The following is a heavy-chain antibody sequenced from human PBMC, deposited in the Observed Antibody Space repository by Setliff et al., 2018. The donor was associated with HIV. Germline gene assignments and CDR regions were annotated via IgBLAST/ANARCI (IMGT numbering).Heavy chain of an antibody. J-gene: IGHJ5*02. CDR2: IYHSGST. CDR1: GGSISTSGSY. V-gene: IGHV4-39*02. CDR3: ARVWLHFGDDIPRFDP. D-gene: IGHD4-17*01. Sequence: LSLTCTVSGGSISTSGSYWGWIRQPPGKGLESPGRGLEWIGHIYHSGSTYYNPSLRSRITMSIDTSKNHFSLKLTSVTAADTAVYYCARVWLHFGDDIPRFDPWGQGILVTVSS.